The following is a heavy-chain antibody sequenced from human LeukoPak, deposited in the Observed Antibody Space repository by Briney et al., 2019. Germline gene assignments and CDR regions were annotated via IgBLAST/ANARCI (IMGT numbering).Heavy chain of an antibody. CDR3: AAGGYYSFLVS. Sequence: ASVKVSCKASGYTFTGYYMHWVRQAPGQGLEWMGWINPNTGGTNYAQKFQGRVTMTRDTSIRTVYMELSRLTSDDTAIYCCAAGGYYSFLVSWGPGTLVSVSS. V-gene: IGHV1-2*02. J-gene: IGHJ5*02. CDR1: GYTFTGYY. D-gene: IGHD3-10*01. CDR2: INPNTGGT.